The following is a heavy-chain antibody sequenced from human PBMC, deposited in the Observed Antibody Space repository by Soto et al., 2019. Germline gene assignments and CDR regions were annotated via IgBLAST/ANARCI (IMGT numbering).Heavy chain of an antibody. V-gene: IGHV1-69*13. CDR1: GGTFSSYA. D-gene: IGHD5-18*01. Sequence: GASVKVSCKASGGTFSSYAISWVRQAPGQGLEWMGGIIPIFGTANYAQKFQGRVTITADESTSTAYMELSSLRSEDTAVYYCARAPTLQLWSNWWFDPWGQGTLVTVSS. J-gene: IGHJ5*02. CDR3: ARAPTLQLWSNWWFDP. CDR2: IIPIFGTA.